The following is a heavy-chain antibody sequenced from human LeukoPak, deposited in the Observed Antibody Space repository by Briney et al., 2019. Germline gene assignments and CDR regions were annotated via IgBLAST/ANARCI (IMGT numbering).Heavy chain of an antibody. J-gene: IGHJ4*02. Sequence: ASVKVSCKASGYTFTGYYMHWVRQAPGQGLEWMGRINPNSGDTNYAQKLQGRVTMTRDTSISTAYMELSRLRSDDTAVYYCERGTYYYDSSGYFDYWGQGTLVTVSS. CDR2: INPNSGDT. CDR1: GYTFTGYY. CDR3: ERGTYYYDSSGYFDY. D-gene: IGHD3-22*01. V-gene: IGHV1-2*06.